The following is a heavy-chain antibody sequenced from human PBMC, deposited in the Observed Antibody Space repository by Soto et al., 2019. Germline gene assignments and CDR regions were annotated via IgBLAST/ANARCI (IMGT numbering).Heavy chain of an antibody. CDR2: ISYDGSNK. CDR3: ASLAAQARYYFDY. Sequence: QVQLVESGGGVVQPGRSLRLSCAASGFTFSSYAMHWVRQAPGKGLEWVAVISYDGSNKYYADSVKGRFTISRDNSKNTLYLHMNSLRAEDTAVYYCASLAAQARYYFDYWGQGTLVTVSS. D-gene: IGHD6-25*01. CDR1: GFTFSSYA. V-gene: IGHV3-30-3*01. J-gene: IGHJ4*02.